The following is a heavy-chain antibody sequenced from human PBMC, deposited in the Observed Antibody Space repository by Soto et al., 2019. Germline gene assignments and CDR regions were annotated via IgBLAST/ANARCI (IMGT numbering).Heavy chain of an antibody. CDR2: ISGSGDRT. D-gene: IGHD2-21*02. Sequence: EVQLLESGGGLVQPGGSLRLSCAASGLIFSDYAMSWVRQAPGQGLEWVASISGSGDRTYYADSVKGRFTISRDKSKNTLHLQMKGRRAEDAAMYDCTKDQDRGGGDYPPFDYWGQGTLAIVSS. CDR1: GLIFSDYA. CDR3: TKDQDRGGGDYPPFDY. V-gene: IGHV3-23*01. J-gene: IGHJ4*02.